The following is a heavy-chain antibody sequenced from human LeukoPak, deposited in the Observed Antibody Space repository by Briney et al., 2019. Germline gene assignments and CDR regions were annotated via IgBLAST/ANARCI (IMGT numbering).Heavy chain of an antibody. Sequence: PSETLSLTCTVSGGFISSYYWSWIRQPPGKGLEWIGYIYYSGSTNYNPSLKSRVTISVDTSKNQFSLKLSSVTAADTAVYYCARVKVGAPDDWGQGTLVTVSS. CDR2: IYYSGST. V-gene: IGHV4-59*01. CDR3: ARVKVGAPDD. CDR1: GGFISSYY. D-gene: IGHD1-26*01. J-gene: IGHJ4*02.